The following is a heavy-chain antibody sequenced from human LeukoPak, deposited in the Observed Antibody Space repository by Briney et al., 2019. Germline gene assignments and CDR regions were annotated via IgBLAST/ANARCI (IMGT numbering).Heavy chain of an antibody. V-gene: IGHV1-69*04. D-gene: IGHD2-2*01. CDR3: ARHRPNVVPAALFGYYYGMDV. CDR2: IIPIFGIA. CDR1: GGTFSSYA. J-gene: IGHJ6*02. Sequence: VASGKVSCKASGGTFSSYAISWVRQAPGQGLEWIGRIIPIFGIANYAQKFQGRGTITADKSTSTAYMELSSLRSEDTAVYYCARHRPNVVPAALFGYYYGMDVWGQGTTVTVSS.